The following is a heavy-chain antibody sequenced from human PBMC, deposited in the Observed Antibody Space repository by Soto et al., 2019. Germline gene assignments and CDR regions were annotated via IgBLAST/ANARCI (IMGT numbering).Heavy chain of an antibody. CDR2: IYYSGST. D-gene: IGHD3-3*01. CDR1: GGSISSYY. Sequence: SETLSLTCTVSGGSISSYYWSWIRQPPGKGLEWIGYIYYSGSTNYNPSLKSRVTISVDTSKNQLSLKLSSVTAADTAVYYCARATPYDFWSGYYGSSYYYGMDVWGQGTTVTVSS. V-gene: IGHV4-59*01. CDR3: ARATPYDFWSGYYGSSYYYGMDV. J-gene: IGHJ6*02.